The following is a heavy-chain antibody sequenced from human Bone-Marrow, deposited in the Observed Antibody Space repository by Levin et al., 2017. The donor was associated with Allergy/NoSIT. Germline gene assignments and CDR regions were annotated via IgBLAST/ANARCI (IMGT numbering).Heavy chain of an antibody. D-gene: IGHD4-17*01. J-gene: IGHJ4*02. CDR1: GYTFIVYY. V-gene: IGHV1-2*06. CDR3: VRQEDGHYAYDY. CDR2: ILPRSGGT. Sequence: ASVKVSCKTSGYTFIVYYIHWVRQAPGQGLEWMGRILPRSGGTNLAQPFQGRVTMTTDTSITTAYMELSSLTSDVTAIYYCVRQEDGHYAYDYWGQGTQVTVSS.